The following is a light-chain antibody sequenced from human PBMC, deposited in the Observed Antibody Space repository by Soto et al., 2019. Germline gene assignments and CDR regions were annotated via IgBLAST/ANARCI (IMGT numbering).Light chain of an antibody. CDR2: GAS. Sequence: ETVMTQSPATLSVSPGERATLSWRASQSVSSNLAWYQQKPGQAPRLLIYGASTRATGIPVRFSGSGSGTEFTLTISSLQSGDFAVYYCLQYNNWPRTFGQGTKVEIK. J-gene: IGKJ1*01. CDR3: LQYNNWPRT. CDR1: QSVSSN. V-gene: IGKV3-15*01.